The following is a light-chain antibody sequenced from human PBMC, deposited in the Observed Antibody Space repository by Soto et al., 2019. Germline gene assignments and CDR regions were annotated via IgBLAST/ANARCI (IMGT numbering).Light chain of an antibody. V-gene: IGLV2-14*01. CDR1: SNDVGGYNY. Sequence: QSALTQPASLSGSPGQSITMFCTGTSNDVGGYNYVSWYQQHPGKAPKLIIYEVSNRPSGISSRFSGSKSANTASLTISGLQAEDEAEYYCISFTGSTTWVFGGGTKLTVL. J-gene: IGLJ3*02. CDR3: ISFTGSTTWV. CDR2: EVS.